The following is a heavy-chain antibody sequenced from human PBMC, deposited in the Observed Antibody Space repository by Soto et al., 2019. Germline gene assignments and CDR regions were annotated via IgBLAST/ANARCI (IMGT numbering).Heavy chain of an antibody. J-gene: IGHJ5*02. CDR3: ARAEDRVFSNWCDP. V-gene: IGHV4-30-4*01. D-gene: IGHD2-15*01. CDR1: GGSISSGDYY. CDR2: IYYSGST. Sequence: VQLQESGPGLVKPSQTLSLTCTVSGGSISSGDYYWSWIRQPPGKGLEWIGYIYYSGSTYYNPSLTSRVTISVDTSKNQFSLKLSSVPAADTAVYYGARAEDRVFSNWCDPCCQGTLVTVSS.